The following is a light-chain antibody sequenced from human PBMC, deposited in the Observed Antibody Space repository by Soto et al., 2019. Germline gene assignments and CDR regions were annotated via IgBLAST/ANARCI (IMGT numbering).Light chain of an antibody. CDR3: QQYGRSPLT. CDR1: QSVSSN. V-gene: IGKV3-20*01. J-gene: IGKJ4*01. CDR2: GAS. Sequence: ENVLTQSPATLSVSPGETATLSCRASQSVSSNLAWYQHKPGQAPRLLIYGASSRATGIPDRFSGSGSGTDFTLTISRLEPEDFAVYYCQQYGRSPLTFGGGTKVDIK.